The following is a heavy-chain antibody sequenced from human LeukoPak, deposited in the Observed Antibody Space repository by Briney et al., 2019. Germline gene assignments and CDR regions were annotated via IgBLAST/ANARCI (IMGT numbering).Heavy chain of an antibody. CDR2: ISGSGGST. CDR1: GFTFSSYA. V-gene: IGHV3-23*01. J-gene: IGHJ4*02. CDR3: AKDMRFDWTPYYFDY. D-gene: IGHD3-9*01. Sequence: PGGSLRLSCAASGFTFSSYAMSWVRQAPGKGLEWVSAISGSGGSTYYADSVKGRFTISRDNSKNTLYLQMSSLRAEDTAVYYCAKDMRFDWTPYYFDYWGQGTLVTVSS.